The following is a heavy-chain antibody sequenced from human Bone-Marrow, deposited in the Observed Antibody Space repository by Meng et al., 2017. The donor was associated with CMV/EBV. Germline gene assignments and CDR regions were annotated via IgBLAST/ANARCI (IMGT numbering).Heavy chain of an antibody. Sequence: GGSLRLSCVASGFTFTSYLMSWVRQAPGKGLEWVANIKQDGSEAYYEDSVKGRFTISRDNTKNSLYLQMNSLRVEDTAVYYCAREEGDFWGQGTLVTVYS. D-gene: IGHD3-3*01. V-gene: IGHV3-7*01. CDR1: GFTFTSYL. CDR3: AREEGDF. J-gene: IGHJ4*02. CDR2: IKQDGSEA.